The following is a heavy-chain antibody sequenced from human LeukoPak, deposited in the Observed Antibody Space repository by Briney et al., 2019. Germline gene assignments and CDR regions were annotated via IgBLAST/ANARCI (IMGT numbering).Heavy chain of an antibody. D-gene: IGHD5-18*01. J-gene: IGHJ4*02. CDR1: GSSFTSYW. Sequence: GASLQISCKGSGSSFTSYWIGWVRPMPGKGLEWMGIIYPGDSDTRYSPSFQGQVTISADKSISTAYLQWSSLKASDTAMYYCARRSDTAMVIDYWGQGTLVTVSS. CDR3: ARRSDTAMVIDY. CDR2: IYPGDSDT. V-gene: IGHV5-51*01.